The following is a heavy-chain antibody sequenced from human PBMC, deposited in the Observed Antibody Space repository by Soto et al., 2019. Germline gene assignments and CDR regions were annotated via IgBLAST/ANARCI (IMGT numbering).Heavy chain of an antibody. Sequence: SETLSLTCAVSGGSISSSNWRSWVRQPPGKGLEWIGEIYHSGSTNYNPSLKSRVTISVDKSKNQFSLKLSSVTAADTAVYYCARAVCSSTSCFNNWFDPWGQGTLVTVSS. V-gene: IGHV4-4*02. J-gene: IGHJ5*02. CDR1: GGSISSSNW. CDR2: IYHSGST. D-gene: IGHD2-2*01. CDR3: ARAVCSSTSCFNNWFDP.